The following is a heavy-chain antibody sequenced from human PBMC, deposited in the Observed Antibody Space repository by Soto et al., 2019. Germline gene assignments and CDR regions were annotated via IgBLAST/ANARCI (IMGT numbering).Heavy chain of an antibody. CDR3: ASSVGATRRKYFDY. CDR2: IYYSGST. J-gene: IGHJ4*02. D-gene: IGHD1-26*01. CDR1: GGSISSYY. V-gene: IGHV4-59*01. Sequence: PSETLSLTCTVSGGSISSYYWSWIRQPPGKGLEWIGYIYYSGSTNYNPSLKSRVTISVDTSKNQFSLKLSSVTAADTAVYYCASSVGATRRKYFDYWGQGTLVTVSS.